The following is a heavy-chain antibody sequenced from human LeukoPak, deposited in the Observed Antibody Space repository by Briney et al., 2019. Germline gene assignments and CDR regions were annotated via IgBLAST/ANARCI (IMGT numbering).Heavy chain of an antibody. Sequence: GGSLRLSCAASGFTFSSYAMSWVRQSPGKGREWVSAISGSGGSTYDADSVKGRFTISRDNSKNTLYLQMNSLRAEDRAVYYCARGPRGGLTYFDYCGQGTLVTVSS. J-gene: IGHJ4*02. D-gene: IGHD3-16*01. CDR3: ARGPRGGLTYFDY. V-gene: IGHV3-23*01. CDR1: GFTFSSYA. CDR2: ISGSGGST.